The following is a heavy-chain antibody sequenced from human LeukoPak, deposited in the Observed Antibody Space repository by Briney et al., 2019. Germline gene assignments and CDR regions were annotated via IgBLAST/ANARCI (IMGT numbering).Heavy chain of an antibody. CDR1: GGSISSGSYY. CDR3: AGNYYGSGSYYSEDRY. D-gene: IGHD3-10*01. J-gene: IGHJ4*02. V-gene: IGHV4-61*02. Sequence: SETLSLTCTVSGGSISSGSYYWSWIRQPAGKGLEWIGRIYTSGSTDYNPSLKSRVTISLDTPKNQFSLKLSSVTAADTAMYYCAGNYYGSGSYYSEDRYWGQGTLVTVSS. CDR2: IYTSGST.